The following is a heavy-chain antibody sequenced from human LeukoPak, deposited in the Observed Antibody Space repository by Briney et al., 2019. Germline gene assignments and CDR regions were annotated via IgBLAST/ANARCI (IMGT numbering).Heavy chain of an antibody. Sequence: PGGSLRLSCAASGFTFSSYAMIWVRQAPGKVLEWVSSISGSGAMTYYADSVKGRFTISRDNAMDTLYLQMNSLRADDTAVYYCVKDRVDGSGSQFDSWGQGSLVIVSS. J-gene: IGHJ4*02. D-gene: IGHD3-10*01. CDR2: ISGSGAMT. CDR3: VKDRVDGSGSQFDS. CDR1: GFTFSSYA. V-gene: IGHV3-23*01.